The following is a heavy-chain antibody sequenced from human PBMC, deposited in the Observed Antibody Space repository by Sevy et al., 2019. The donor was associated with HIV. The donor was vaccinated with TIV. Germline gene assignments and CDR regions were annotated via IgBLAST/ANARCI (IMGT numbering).Heavy chain of an antibody. CDR3: ARQTPYYYGSGSSPIFDY. CDR1: GGSISSSSYY. CDR2: IYYSGST. J-gene: IGHJ4*02. D-gene: IGHD3-10*01. V-gene: IGHV4-39*01. Sequence: SETLSLTCTVSGGSISSSSYYWGWIRQPPGKGLEWIGSIYYSGSTYYNPSLKSRVTISVDTSKNQFPLKLSSVTAADTAVYYCARQTPYYYGSGSSPIFDYWGQGTLVTVSS.